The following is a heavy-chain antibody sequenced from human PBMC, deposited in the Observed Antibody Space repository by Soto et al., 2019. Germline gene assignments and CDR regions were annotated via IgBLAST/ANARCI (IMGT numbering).Heavy chain of an antibody. V-gene: IGHV4-39*01. Sequence: PSETLSLTCTVSGGSISSSSYYWGWIRQPPGKGLEWIGSIYYSGSTYYNPSLKSRVTISVDTSKNQFSLKLSSVTAADTAVYYCARQGNIVVVVADPNWFDPWGQGTLVTVSS. J-gene: IGHJ5*02. CDR1: GGSISSSSYY. CDR2: IYYSGST. D-gene: IGHD2-15*01. CDR3: ARQGNIVVVVADPNWFDP.